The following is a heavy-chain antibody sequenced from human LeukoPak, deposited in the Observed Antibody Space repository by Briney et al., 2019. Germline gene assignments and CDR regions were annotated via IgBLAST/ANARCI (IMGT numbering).Heavy chain of an antibody. Sequence: GGSLRLSCTASGFTFGDYAMSWVRQAPGKGLEWVGLIRSKAYGGTTEYAASVKGRFTISRDDSKSIAYLQMNSLKTEDTAVYYCTRMTEYLPDYRGQGTLVTVSS. CDR1: GFTFGDYA. V-gene: IGHV3-49*04. J-gene: IGHJ4*02. D-gene: IGHD2/OR15-2a*01. CDR2: IRSKAYGGTT. CDR3: TRMTEYLPDY.